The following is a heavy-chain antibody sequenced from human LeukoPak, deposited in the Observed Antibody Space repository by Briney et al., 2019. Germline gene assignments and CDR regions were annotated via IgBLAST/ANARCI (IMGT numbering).Heavy chain of an antibody. CDR1: GGSISHYY. CDR2: ISYTGGT. CDR3: ARDYPGDAFDI. J-gene: IGHJ3*02. Sequence: SETLSLTCTVSGGSISHYYWSWIRQPPGKGLEWIGYISYTGGTKYNPSLKSRVTISVDTPKNQFSLRLSSVTAADTAIYYCARDYPGDAFDIWGQGTMVTVSS. V-gene: IGHV4-59*01.